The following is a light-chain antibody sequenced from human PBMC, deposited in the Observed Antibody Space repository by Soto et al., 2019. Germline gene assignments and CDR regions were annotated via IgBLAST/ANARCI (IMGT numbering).Light chain of an antibody. J-gene: IGLJ2*01. CDR2: EVT. CDR3: SSYAGSNNVVV. CDR1: SSDVGDYNY. Sequence: QSVLTQPPSASGSPGQSVTISCTGTSSDVGDYNYVSWYQQHPGKAPKLILYEVTKRPSGIPDRFSGSKSGNTASLTVSGLQAEDEADYYCSSYAGSNNVVVFGGGTKLTVL. V-gene: IGLV2-8*01.